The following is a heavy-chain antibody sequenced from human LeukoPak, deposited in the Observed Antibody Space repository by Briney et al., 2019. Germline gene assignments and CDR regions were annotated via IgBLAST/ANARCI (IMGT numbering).Heavy chain of an antibody. J-gene: IGHJ4*02. CDR3: ARGIVVVPAAGKLYYFDY. V-gene: IGHV3-30-3*01. CDR2: ISYDGSNK. D-gene: IGHD2-2*01. CDR1: GFTFSSYA. Sequence: GRSLRLSCAASGFTFSSYAMHWVRQAPGKGLEWVAVISYDGSNKYYADSVKGRFTISRDNSKNTLYLQMNSLRAEDTAVYYCARGIVVVPAAGKLYYFDYWGQGTLVTVYS.